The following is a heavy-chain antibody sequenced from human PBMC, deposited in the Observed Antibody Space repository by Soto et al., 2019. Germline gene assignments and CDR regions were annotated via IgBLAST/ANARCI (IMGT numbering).Heavy chain of an antibody. D-gene: IGHD2-21*01. CDR2: IIPIIDTT. CDR3: AREPRDREAFSL. V-gene: IGHV1-69*06. CDR1: GGNFNNYA. J-gene: IGHJ3*01. Sequence: QVQLVQSGAEVKKPWSSVKVSCKASGGNFNNYAISWLRQAPAQGLQWMGGIIPIIDTTHYAQKLQGRVTISADRGSTTVYMELTGLTSDDSATYFCAREPRDREAFSLWGQGTVVTVSS.